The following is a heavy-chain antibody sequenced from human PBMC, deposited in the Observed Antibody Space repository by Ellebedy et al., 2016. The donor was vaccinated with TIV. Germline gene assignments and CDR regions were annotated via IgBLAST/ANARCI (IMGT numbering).Heavy chain of an antibody. CDR2: IFGSGST. J-gene: IGHJ5*02. CDR3: VRQAGMVTGTLRHNWFDP. V-gene: IGHV4-59*08. Sequence: MPSETLSLTCTVSNASIRAYYWSWIRQPPGKGLEWIGYIFGSGSTNYNPSLKSRVTISRDLSRNQFSLQLISVTAADTAVYYCVRQAGMVTGTLRHNWFDPWGQGTLVTVSS. D-gene: IGHD2-15*01. CDR1: NASIRAYY.